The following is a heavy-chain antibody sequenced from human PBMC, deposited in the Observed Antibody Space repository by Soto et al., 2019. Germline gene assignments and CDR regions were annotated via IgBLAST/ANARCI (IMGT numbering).Heavy chain of an antibody. J-gene: IGHJ3*02. CDR2: IIPILGIA. CDR3: ATAGYCSGGSCYSGAFDI. CDR1: GGTFSSYT. V-gene: IGHV1-69*02. D-gene: IGHD2-15*01. Sequence: QVQLVQSGAEVKKPGSSVKVSCKASGGTFSSYTISWVRQAPGQGLEWMGRIIPILGIANYAQKFQGRVTIPADKSTSTAYMELSSLRSEDTAVYYCATAGYCSGGSCYSGAFDIWGQGTMVTVSS.